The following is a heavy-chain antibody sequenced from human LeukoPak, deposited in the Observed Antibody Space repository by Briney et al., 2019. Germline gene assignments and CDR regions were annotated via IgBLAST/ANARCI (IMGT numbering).Heavy chain of an antibody. Sequence: SETLSLTCAVYGGSFSGYYWSWIRQPPGKGLEWIGEINHSGSTNYNPSLKSRVTISVDTSKNQFSLKLSSVTAADTAVYYCAGGGYSSSWYNWFDPWGQGTLVTVSS. CDR1: GGSFSGYY. V-gene: IGHV4-34*01. D-gene: IGHD6-13*01. J-gene: IGHJ5*02. CDR2: INHSGST. CDR3: AGGGYSSSWYNWFDP.